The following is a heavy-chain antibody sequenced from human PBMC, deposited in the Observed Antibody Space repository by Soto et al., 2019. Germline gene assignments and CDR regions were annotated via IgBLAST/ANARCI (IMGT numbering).Heavy chain of an antibody. Sequence: SETLSLTCAASGVSISSGGYSWSWIRQPPGKGLEWIGYIYHSGSTYYNPSLKSRVTILVDRSKNQFSLKLSSVTAADTAVYYCARGEVVALGYWGQGTLVTVSS. CDR1: GVSISSGGYS. CDR3: ARGEVVALGY. CDR2: IYHSGST. J-gene: IGHJ4*02. V-gene: IGHV4-30-2*01. D-gene: IGHD2-15*01.